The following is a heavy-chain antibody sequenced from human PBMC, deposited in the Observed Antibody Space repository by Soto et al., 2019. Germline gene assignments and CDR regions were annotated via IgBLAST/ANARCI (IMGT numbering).Heavy chain of an antibody. CDR1: GFTFSSYA. CDR2: ISISGGST. D-gene: IGHD2-2*01. J-gene: IGHJ4*02. CDR3: AKLSGDQLLSTFDY. Sequence: LRLSCAASGFTFSSYAMSWVRQAPGKGLEWVSAISISGGSTYYADSVKGRFTISRDNSKNTLYVQMNSLRAEDTAVYYCAKLSGDQLLSTFDYWGQGTLVTVSS. V-gene: IGHV3-23*01.